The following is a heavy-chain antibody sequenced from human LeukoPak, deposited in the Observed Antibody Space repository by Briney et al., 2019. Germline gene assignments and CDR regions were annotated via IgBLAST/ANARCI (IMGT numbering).Heavy chain of an antibody. D-gene: IGHD3-10*01. CDR1: GYTFTSHS. CDR3: ARGYYYGSGSSPNSFDY. Sequence: ASVKVSCKASGYTFTSHSITWVRQAPGQGLEWMGGIIPIFGTANYAQKFQGRVTITADESTGTAYMELSSLRSEDTAVYYCARGYYYGSGSSPNSFDYWGQGTLVTVSS. V-gene: IGHV1-69*13. J-gene: IGHJ4*02. CDR2: IIPIFGTA.